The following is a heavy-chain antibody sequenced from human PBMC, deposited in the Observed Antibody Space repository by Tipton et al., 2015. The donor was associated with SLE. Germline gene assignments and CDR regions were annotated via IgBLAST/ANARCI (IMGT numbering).Heavy chain of an antibody. CDR1: GGSINSGVYY. CDR2: INYSGTT. D-gene: IGHD6-13*01. J-gene: IGHJ4*02. Sequence: TLSLTCTVSGGSINSGVYYWNWIRQHPGKGLEWIGYINYSGTTYYNPSLKSRVIISVDTSKNQFSLKLSSVTAADTAVYYCARSAGYGSSWAHFDYWGQGTLVTVSS. V-gene: IGHV4-31*03. CDR3: ARSAGYGSSWAHFDY.